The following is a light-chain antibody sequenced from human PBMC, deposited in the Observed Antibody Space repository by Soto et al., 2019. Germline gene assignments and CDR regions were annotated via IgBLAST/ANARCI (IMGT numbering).Light chain of an antibody. Sequence: EIVLTQSQGTLSLSPGERATLSCRASQSVSSSYLAWYQHKPGRAPRLLIDGTSSRATGIPDRFSGSGSGTDFTRTISILEHEDLAVYYCQQYGSLVTFGQGTKVEI. CDR3: QQYGSLVT. V-gene: IGKV3-20*01. CDR1: QSVSSSY. J-gene: IGKJ1*01. CDR2: GTS.